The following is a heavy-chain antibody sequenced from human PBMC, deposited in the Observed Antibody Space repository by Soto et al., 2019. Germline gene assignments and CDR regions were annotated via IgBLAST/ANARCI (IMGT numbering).Heavy chain of an antibody. CDR3: ARREIQGPIDY. CDR2: IYYSGTT. J-gene: IGHJ4*02. Sequence: QVPLQESGPGLVKPSDTLSLTCAVSGYSISSSNWWGWIRQPPGKGLEWIGYIYYSGTTCYNPSLKTRVPTAGDTPKNQFSLQLTSVTGVDAAVCYCARREIQGPIDYWGQGTLVTVSS. D-gene: IGHD1-26*01. V-gene: IGHV4-28*01. CDR1: GYSISSSNW.